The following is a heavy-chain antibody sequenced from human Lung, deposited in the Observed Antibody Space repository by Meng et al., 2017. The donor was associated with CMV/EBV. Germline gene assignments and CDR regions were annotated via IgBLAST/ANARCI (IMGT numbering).Heavy chain of an antibody. CDR2: ISNSGST. Sequence: LXCTVSGGSISTYYWNWLRQLPGKGLEWIGYISNSGSTVYNPSLKSRVTISVDTSKNQFSLKLTSVTAADTAVYYCARFDMDVEGYYGMDVWGQGTTVTVSS. J-gene: IGHJ6*02. CDR1: GGSISTYY. D-gene: IGHD2-15*01. V-gene: IGHV4-59*01. CDR3: ARFDMDVEGYYGMDV.